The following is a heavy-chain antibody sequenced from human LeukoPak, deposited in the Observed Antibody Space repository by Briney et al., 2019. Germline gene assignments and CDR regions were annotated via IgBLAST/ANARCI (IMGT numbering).Heavy chain of an antibody. CDR2: IYNSGST. Sequence: SETLSLTCTVSGVSISSYHWTWIRQPPGEGLEWIGHIYNSGSTNYNPSLKSRVTISVDTSKNQFSLKLSSVTAADTAVYYCARHEAQVVNFDYWGQGTLVTVSS. CDR1: GVSISSYH. V-gene: IGHV4-59*08. J-gene: IGHJ4*02. CDR3: ARHEAQVVNFDY. D-gene: IGHD2-15*01.